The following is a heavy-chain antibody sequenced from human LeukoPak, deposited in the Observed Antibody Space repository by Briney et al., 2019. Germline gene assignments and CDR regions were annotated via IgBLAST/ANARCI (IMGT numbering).Heavy chain of an antibody. Sequence: ASVKVSCKASGYTFTGYYMHWVRQAPGQGLEWMGRINPNSCGTNYAQKFQGRVTMTRDTSISTAYMELSRLRSDDTAVYYCARDPSVGASPYDYWGQGTLVTVSS. CDR1: GYTFTGYY. V-gene: IGHV1-2*06. D-gene: IGHD1-26*01. J-gene: IGHJ4*02. CDR2: INPNSCGT. CDR3: ARDPSVGASPYDY.